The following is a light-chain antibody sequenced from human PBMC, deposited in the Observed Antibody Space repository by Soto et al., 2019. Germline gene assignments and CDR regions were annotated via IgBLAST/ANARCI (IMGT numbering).Light chain of an antibody. J-gene: IGLJ2*01. CDR3: SSYTNSVPPFI. CDR2: DVS. Sequence: QPVLTQPASVSGSPGQSIAISCTGTSSDVGGYNYVSWYQQYPGKAPKLMIYDVSNRPSGVSDRFSGSKSGNTASLTISGLQAEDEADYYCSSYTNSVPPFIFGGGTQLTVL. CDR1: SSDVGGYNY. V-gene: IGLV2-14*03.